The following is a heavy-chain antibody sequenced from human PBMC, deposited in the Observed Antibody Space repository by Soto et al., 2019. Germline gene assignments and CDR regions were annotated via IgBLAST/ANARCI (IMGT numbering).Heavy chain of an antibody. CDR1: GGSFSGYY. CDR3: ARARRALDV. V-gene: IGHV4-34*01. J-gene: IGHJ6*02. CDR2: INHSGST. Sequence: QVQLQQWGAGLLKPSETLSLTCAVYGGSFSGYYWSWIRQPPGKGREWIGEINHSGSTNYNPSLKSRLTISVDTSKNQFSLKLSSVTAADTAVYYCARARRALDVWGQGTTVTVSS.